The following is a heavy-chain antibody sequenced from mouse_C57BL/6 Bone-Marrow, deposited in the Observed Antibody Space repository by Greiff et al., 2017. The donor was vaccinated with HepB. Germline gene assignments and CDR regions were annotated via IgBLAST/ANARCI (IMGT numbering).Heavy chain of an antibody. V-gene: IGHV5-17*01. CDR3: ARDGYYGYFDV. D-gene: IGHD2-3*01. J-gene: IGHJ1*03. CDR1: GFTFSDYG. Sequence: EVKLMESGGGLVKPGGSLKLSCAASGFTFSDYGMHWVRQAPEKGLAWVAYISSGSSTIYYADTVKVRFTISIDNAKNTLFLQMTSLRSEDTDLYYCARDGYYGYFDVWGTGTTVTVSS. CDR2: ISSGSSTI.